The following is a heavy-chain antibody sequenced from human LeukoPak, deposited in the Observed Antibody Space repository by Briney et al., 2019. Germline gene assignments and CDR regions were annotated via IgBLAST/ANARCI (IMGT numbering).Heavy chain of an antibody. Sequence: GASLQISCKGSGFNFIDYWIGWVRQLPGKGLEWMGIIYPGDSDTRYSPSFQGQVTISADRSINTAYLQWSSLRASDTAMYYCAREYYGSGDFWGQGTLVTVSS. CDR3: AREYYGSGDF. J-gene: IGHJ4*02. D-gene: IGHD3-10*01. V-gene: IGHV5-51*01. CDR1: GFNFIDYW. CDR2: IYPGDSDT.